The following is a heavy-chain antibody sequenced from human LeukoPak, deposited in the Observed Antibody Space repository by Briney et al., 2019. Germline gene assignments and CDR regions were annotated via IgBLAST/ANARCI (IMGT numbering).Heavy chain of an antibody. CDR1: RFTFSSYG. D-gene: IGHD3-22*01. Sequence: GGSLRLSCVASRFTFSSYGMHWVRQAPGKGLEWVAFIRYDGTDKYYVDSVKGRFTMSRDNSKNTLYLQMNSLRAEDTAVYYCAKDLLAGHYYDSSGYYPSFHFWGQGTLVTVSS. CDR3: AKDLLAGHYYDSSGYYPSFHF. J-gene: IGHJ4*02. V-gene: IGHV3-30*02. CDR2: IRYDGTDK.